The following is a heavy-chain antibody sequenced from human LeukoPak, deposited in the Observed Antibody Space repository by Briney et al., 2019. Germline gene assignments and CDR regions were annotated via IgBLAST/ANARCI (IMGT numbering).Heavy chain of an antibody. CDR1: GYIFTNNW. Sequence: GESLKISCKGSGYIFTNNWIGWVRQMPGKGLEWMGIIYPGDSGTRCSPSFEGQVTISVDKSISTAYLQWSSLKASDTAMYYCARQTRDGAGSRGYSFDFWGQGTLVTVSS. CDR2: IYPGDSGT. V-gene: IGHV5-51*01. D-gene: IGHD3-10*01. J-gene: IGHJ4*02. CDR3: ARQTRDGAGSRGYSFDF.